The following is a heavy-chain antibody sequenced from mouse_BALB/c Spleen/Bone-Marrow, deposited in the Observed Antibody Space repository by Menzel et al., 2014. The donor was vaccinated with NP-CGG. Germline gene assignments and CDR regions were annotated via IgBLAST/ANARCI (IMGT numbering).Heavy chain of an antibody. D-gene: IGHD3-3*01. CDR1: GFTFSSFG. J-gene: IGHJ4*01. V-gene: IGHV5-17*02. CDR2: ISSGSSTI. Sequence: EVQGVESGGGLVQPGGSRKLSCAASGFTFSSFGMHWVRQAPEKGLEWVAYISSGSSTIYYADTLKGRFTISRDNPKNTLFLQMTSLRSEDTAMYYCARIGRARGYAMDYWGQGTSVTVSS. CDR3: ARIGRARGYAMDY.